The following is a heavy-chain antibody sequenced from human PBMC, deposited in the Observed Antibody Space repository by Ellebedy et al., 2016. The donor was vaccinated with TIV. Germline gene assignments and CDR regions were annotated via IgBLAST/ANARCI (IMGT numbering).Heavy chain of an antibody. V-gene: IGHV1-46*01. Sequence: AASVKVSCKASGYSFSNYYMYWVRQAPGQALVWMGIISPSDGGTTYAQKFQGRVSMTRDTSTSTVYMQMSRLKSEDTAVYYCARGSSGPHWYFDLWGRGTLVTVSS. J-gene: IGHJ2*01. CDR1: GYSFSNYY. CDR2: ISPSDGGT. D-gene: IGHD6-19*01. CDR3: ARGSSGPHWYFDL.